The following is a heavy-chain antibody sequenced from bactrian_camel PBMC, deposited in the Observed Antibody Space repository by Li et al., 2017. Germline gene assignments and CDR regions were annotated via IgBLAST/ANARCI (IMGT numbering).Heavy chain of an antibody. Sequence: VQLVESGGGAVQTGGSLRLTCTAVGLTFEGGNQGWYRETPGNEFELVSSIAPDGSRWYAVSVQGRFTIDRDNAKNTLYLQMNSLKPEDTALYYCAADEGTRERWWLRDYEYDYWGQGTQVTVS. J-gene: IGHJ4*01. D-gene: IGHD6*01. CDR1: GLTFEGGN. V-gene: IGHV3S55*01. CDR2: IAPDGSR. CDR3: AADEGTRERWWLRDYEYDY.